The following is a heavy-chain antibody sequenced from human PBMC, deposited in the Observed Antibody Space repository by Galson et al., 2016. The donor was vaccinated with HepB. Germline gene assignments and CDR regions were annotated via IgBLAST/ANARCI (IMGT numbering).Heavy chain of an antibody. V-gene: IGHV4-34*01. CDR1: GGSFSDYY. J-gene: IGHJ5*02. Sequence: ETLSLNCAVSGGSFSDYYRSWIRQPPGKGLEWVGEINHSGIITYNPSLKSRVTISLDTSNKQFSLKVSSVAAADTAVYYCARAGKWSGIQLYYSTRWFDPWGQGTLVSVSS. D-gene: IGHD1-1*01. CDR2: INHSGII. CDR3: ARAGKWSGIQLYYSTRWFDP.